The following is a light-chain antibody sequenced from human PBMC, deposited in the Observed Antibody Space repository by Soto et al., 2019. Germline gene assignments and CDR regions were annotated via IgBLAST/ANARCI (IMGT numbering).Light chain of an antibody. CDR3: QQRSNCPPIT. CDR2: DAS. J-gene: IGKJ5*01. CDR1: QSVGSY. V-gene: IGKV3-11*01. Sequence: EIVLTQSPATLSLSPGERATLSCRASQSVGSYLAWYQQKPGQAPRLLIYDASNRATGIPARFSGSGSGTDFTLTISSLEPEDFAIYYCQQRSNCPPITFGQGTRLDIK.